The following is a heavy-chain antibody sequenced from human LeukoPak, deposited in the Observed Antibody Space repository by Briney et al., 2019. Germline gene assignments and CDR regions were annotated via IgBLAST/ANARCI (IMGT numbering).Heavy chain of an antibody. CDR1: GFTFRSYA. Sequence: PGGSLRLPCGASGFTFRSYAMSWVRRSPGKGREGVSSFIGRGGSTYYADSVKGRFTISRDNSKNTLYLQMNSLRAEDTAVYYCGIDGSISWYGVRFDPWGEASLLSVPS. CDR3: GIDGSISWYGVRFDP. V-gene: IGHV3-23*01. D-gene: IGHD6-13*01. J-gene: IGHJ5*02. CDR2: FIGRGGST.